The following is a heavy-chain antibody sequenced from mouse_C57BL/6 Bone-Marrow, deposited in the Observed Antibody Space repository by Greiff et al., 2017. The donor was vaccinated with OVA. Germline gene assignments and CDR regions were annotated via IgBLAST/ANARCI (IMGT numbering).Heavy chain of an antibody. Sequence: EVKVVEPGGDLVKPGGSLKLSCAASGFTFSSYGMSWVRQTPDQRLEWVATISSGGSYTYYPDSVKGRFTISGDNAKSTLYLQLSSLKSEDTAVYYCARRGGFDYWGQGTTLTVSS. J-gene: IGHJ2*01. CDR3: ARRGGFDY. CDR2: ISSGGSYT. CDR1: GFTFSSYG. V-gene: IGHV5-6*02.